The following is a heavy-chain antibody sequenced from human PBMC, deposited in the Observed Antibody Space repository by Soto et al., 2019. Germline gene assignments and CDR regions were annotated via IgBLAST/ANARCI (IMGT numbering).Heavy chain of an antibody. CDR2: VSCDGNSI. CDR3: GRDLEENQLLNDAFDI. CDR1: GFTFYDYA. Sequence: SLRLSCSASGFTFYDYALHFFRQAPLKGLEWVSGVSCDGNSICYADSVKGRFTISRDNAKNSLYLQMDSLRAEDTALYYCGRDLEENQLLNDAFDIWGQGTMVTVSS. V-gene: IGHV3-9*01. D-gene: IGHD1-26*01. J-gene: IGHJ3*02.